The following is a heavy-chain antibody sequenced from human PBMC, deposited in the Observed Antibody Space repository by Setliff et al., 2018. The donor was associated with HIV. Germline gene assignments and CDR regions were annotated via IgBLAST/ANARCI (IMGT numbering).Heavy chain of an antibody. D-gene: IGHD3-16*01. V-gene: IGHV4-4*08. CDR1: GGSISGFH. Sequence: SETLSLTCTVSGGSISGFHWSWIRQSPGKGLEWIGYIYTGGSTNYNPSLKSRVTISVDTSKSQFSLKLNSVTAADTAVYYCAREWGASPHDVFDIWGQGTMVTVSS. CDR3: AREWGASPHDVFDI. J-gene: IGHJ3*02. CDR2: IYTGGST.